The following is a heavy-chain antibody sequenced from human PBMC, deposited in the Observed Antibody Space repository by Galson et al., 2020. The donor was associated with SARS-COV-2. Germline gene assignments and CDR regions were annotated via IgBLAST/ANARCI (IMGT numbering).Heavy chain of an antibody. V-gene: IGHV4-39*01. CDR3: ARLDIVVVPAAMAYYFDY. J-gene: IGHJ4*02. CDR1: GGSISSSSYY. D-gene: IGHD2-2*03. CDR2: IYYSGST. Sequence: SETLSLTCTVSGGSISSSSYYWGWIRQPPGKGLEWIGSIYYSGSTYYNPSLKSRVTISVDTSKNQFSLKLSSVTAADTAVYYCARLDIVVVPAAMAYYFDYWGQGTLVTVSS.